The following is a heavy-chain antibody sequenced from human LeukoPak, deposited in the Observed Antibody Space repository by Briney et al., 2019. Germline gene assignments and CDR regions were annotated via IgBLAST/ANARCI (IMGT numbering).Heavy chain of an antibody. CDR1: GDFLREYY. V-gene: IGHV4-4*07. J-gene: IGHJ4*02. CDR3: ARDLNGDYGFFDY. CDR2: VHTSGST. D-gene: IGHD4-17*01. Sequence: SETLSLTCTVSGDFLREYYWRWMRQPAGKGLEWIGRVHTSGSTNYNPSLKSRVTRSVDTSKNQFSLRLSTVTAADTAVYYCARDLNGDYGFFDYWGQGTLVTVSS.